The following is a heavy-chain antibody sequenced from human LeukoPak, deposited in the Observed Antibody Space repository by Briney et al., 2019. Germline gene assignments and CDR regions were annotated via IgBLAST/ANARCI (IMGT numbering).Heavy chain of an antibody. CDR2: ISTSGNT. CDR1: GGSLNDYY. J-gene: IGHJ4*03. CDR3: ARDGETGLGGMGIPI. V-gene: IGHV4-4*07. Sequence: PSETLSLTCTVSGGSLNDYYWSWIRQTAGKGLEWIGRISTSGNTNYNPSLKSRLTMSVDTSTNQFSLKLRSVTAADTAVYYCARDGETGLGGMGIPIWGQGTLVIVSS. D-gene: IGHD3-9*01.